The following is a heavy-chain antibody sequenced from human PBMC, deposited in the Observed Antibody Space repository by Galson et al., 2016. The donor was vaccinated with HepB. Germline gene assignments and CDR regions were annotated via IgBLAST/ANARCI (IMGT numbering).Heavy chain of an antibody. CDR1: GGSIDYYY. D-gene: IGHD4/OR15-4a*01. V-gene: IGHV4-59*01. Sequence: ETLSLTCAVSGGSIDYYYWSWIRQPPGKGLEWIGYIYYTGTTNYNPSLKSRVTISVDTSKNHFSLNLNSVTAADTAIYYCARDRGPHGADGRFDPWGQGTLVTVSS. CDR3: ARDRGPHGADGRFDP. J-gene: IGHJ5*02. CDR2: IYYTGTT.